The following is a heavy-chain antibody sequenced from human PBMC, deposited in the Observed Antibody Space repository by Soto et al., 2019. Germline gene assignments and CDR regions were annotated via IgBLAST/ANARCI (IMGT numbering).Heavy chain of an antibody. CDR3: ARFSGGSYNTYYFYDGMDV. CDR1: GYTFTSYG. D-gene: IGHD2-15*01. J-gene: IGHJ6*02. V-gene: IGHV1-18*01. CDR2: ISAYNGNT. Sequence: ASVKVSWKASGYTFTSYGISWVRQAPGQGLDWMGWISAYNGNTKYAQDLQGRVTMTTDTSTSTAYMALRSRRSDDTSVYYCARFSGGSYNTYYFYDGMDVWGQGTTVTVSS.